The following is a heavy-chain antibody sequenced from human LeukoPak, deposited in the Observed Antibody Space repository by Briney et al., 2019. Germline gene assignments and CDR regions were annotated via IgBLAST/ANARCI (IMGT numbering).Heavy chain of an antibody. Sequence: PGGSLRLSCGTSGFTFSNDWMSWVRQVPGRGLEWVGRINSNAEGGTTDYATPVRGRFTISRDDSKDTMYLQMNRLKTEDTAVYYCFAPRNLNYWGQGTLVTVSS. CDR2: INSNAEGGTT. V-gene: IGHV3-15*01. J-gene: IGHJ4*02. CDR3: FAPRNLNY. CDR1: GFTFSNDW.